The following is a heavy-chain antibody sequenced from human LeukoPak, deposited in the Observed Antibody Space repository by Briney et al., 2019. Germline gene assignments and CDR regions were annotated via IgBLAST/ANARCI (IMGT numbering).Heavy chain of an antibody. J-gene: IGHJ3*02. CDR1: GFTFSSYS. Sequence: GGSLRLSCAASGFTFSSYSVNWVRQAPGKGLEWVSSISSSSYIYYADSVKGRFTISRDNAKNSLYLQMNSLRAEDTAVYYCARGSVRGGAFGIWGQGTMVTVSS. D-gene: IGHD3-10*02. CDR3: ARGSVRGGAFGI. CDR2: ISSSSYI. V-gene: IGHV3-21*01.